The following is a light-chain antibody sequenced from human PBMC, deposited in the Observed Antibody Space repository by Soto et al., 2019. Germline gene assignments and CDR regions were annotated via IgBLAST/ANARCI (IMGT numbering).Light chain of an antibody. CDR3: QQYAMSPYT. V-gene: IGKV3-20*01. CDR2: GAS. CDR1: QSVSNY. Sequence: EIVLTQSPGTLSLSPGERATLSCRASQSVSNYLAWYQQNPGQAPRLLIYGASSRATGIPDRFSVSGSGTDFTLTISRLEAEDFAVYYCQQYAMSPYTFGQGTKLQIK. J-gene: IGKJ2*01.